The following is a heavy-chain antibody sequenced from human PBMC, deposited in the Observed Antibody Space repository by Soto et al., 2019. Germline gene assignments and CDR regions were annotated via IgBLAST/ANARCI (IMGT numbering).Heavy chain of an antibody. CDR2: IYHGGST. CDR1: GYSISSGYY. Sequence: SETLSLTCSVSGYSISSGYYWGCLRQPPGNGLERLGSIYHGGSTYYNPSLNSRVTLSIDMTNNHVSLILNSGTAADTAVYYCARVGPWVPYYYDSSPYTFENWFDPWGQGTLVTVYS. D-gene: IGHD3-22*01. V-gene: IGHV4-38-2*02. J-gene: IGHJ5*02. CDR3: ARVGPWVPYYYDSSPYTFENWFDP.